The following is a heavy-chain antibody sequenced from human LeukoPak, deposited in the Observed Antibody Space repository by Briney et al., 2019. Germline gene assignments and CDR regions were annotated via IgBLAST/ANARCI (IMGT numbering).Heavy chain of an antibody. CDR3: AKPRTFYDILTVSFQQ. J-gene: IGHJ1*01. Sequence: TGGSLRLSCAASGFTFSNYGMHWVRQAPGKGLEWVAFVRYDETTKFYADSVKGRFTISRDISKTTLYLQMNSLRAEDTAVYYCAKPRTFYDILTVSFQQWGQGTWVTVSS. CDR2: VRYDETTK. V-gene: IGHV3-30*02. CDR1: GFTFSNYG. D-gene: IGHD3-9*01.